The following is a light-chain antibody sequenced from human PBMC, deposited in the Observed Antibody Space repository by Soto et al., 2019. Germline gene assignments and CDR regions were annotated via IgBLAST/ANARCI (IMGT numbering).Light chain of an antibody. CDR1: QSISIW. CDR3: QQYNSYSRT. V-gene: IGKV1-5*03. CDR2: KAS. Sequence: IPMTQSPSTLSASVGDRVTITCRASQSISIWLAWYQQKPGKAPNLLIYKASSLESGVPSRFSGSGSGTEFTLTISSLQPDDFATYYCQQYNSYSRTFGQGTKVDI. J-gene: IGKJ1*01.